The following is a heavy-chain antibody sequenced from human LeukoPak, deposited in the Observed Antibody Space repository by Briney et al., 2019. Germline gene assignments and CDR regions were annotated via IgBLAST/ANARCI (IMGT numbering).Heavy chain of an antibody. CDR3: ARDPADYGDYVTP. D-gene: IGHD4-17*01. V-gene: IGHV3-48*03. J-gene: IGHJ5*02. Sequence: PGGSLRLSCAASGFTFSSYEMNCVRQAPGKGLEWVSYISSSGSTIYYADSVKGRFTISRDNAKNSLYLQMNSLRAEDTAVYYCARDPADYGDYVTPWGQGTLVTVSS. CDR2: ISSSGSTI. CDR1: GFTFSSYE.